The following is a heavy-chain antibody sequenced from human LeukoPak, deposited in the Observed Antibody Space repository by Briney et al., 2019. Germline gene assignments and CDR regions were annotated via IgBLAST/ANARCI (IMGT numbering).Heavy chain of an antibody. D-gene: IGHD3-22*01. Sequence: PSETLSLTCTVSGGSISSYYWSWIRQPPGKGLEWIGYIYYSGSTNYNPSLKSRVTISVDTSKNQFSLKLSSVTAADTAVYYCARNYYDSSPFDYWDQGTLVTVSS. J-gene: IGHJ4*02. CDR3: ARNYYDSSPFDY. CDR2: IYYSGST. V-gene: IGHV4-59*01. CDR1: GGSISSYY.